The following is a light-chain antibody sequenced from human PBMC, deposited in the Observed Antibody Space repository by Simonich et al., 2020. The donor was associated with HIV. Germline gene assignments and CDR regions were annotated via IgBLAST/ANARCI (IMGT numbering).Light chain of an antibody. V-gene: IGKV3-20*01. J-gene: IGKJ1*01. CDR3: QQYGSSPST. CDR1: QSVNSN. Sequence: EIVMTQSPATLSVSPGERATLSCRASQSVNSNVAWYQQKPGQAPRLLIYGASSRATGIPDRFSGSGSGTDFTLTISRLEPEDFAVYYCQQYGSSPSTFGQGTKVEIK. CDR2: GAS.